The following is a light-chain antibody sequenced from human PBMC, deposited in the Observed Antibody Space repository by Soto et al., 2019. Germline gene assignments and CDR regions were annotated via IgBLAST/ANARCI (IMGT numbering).Light chain of an antibody. Sequence: DIQITQSTSSLCASVGDRVTITCRASQSISSYLSWYQQKPRKAPKLLIYAASSLQSGVPSRFSGSGSGTEFTLTIASLQPDDFATYYCQQYETFSGTFGPGTKVDI. CDR1: QSISSY. J-gene: IGKJ1*01. CDR2: AAS. V-gene: IGKV1-39*01. CDR3: QQYETFSGT.